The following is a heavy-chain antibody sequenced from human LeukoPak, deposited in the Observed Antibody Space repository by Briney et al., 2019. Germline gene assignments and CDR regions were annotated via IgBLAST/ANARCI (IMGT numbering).Heavy chain of an antibody. CDR3: ARASSSGYLYYYYGMDV. V-gene: IGHV4-34*01. J-gene: IGHJ6*02. CDR1: GGSFSGYY. CDR2: INHSGST. D-gene: IGHD3-22*01. Sequence: TSETLSLTCAVYGGSFSGYYWSWIRQPPGKGLEWIGEINHSGSTNYNPSLKSRVTISVDTSKNQFSLKLSSVTAADTAVYCCARASSSGYLYYYYGMDVWGQGTTVTVSS.